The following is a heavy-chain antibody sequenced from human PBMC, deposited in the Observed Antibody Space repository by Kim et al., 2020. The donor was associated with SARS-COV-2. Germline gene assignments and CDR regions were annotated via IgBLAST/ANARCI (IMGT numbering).Heavy chain of an antibody. Sequence: GGTTDSAAPVKGRFTISRDDSKNTLYLQMNSLKTEDTAVYYCTTTNWFDPWGQGTLVTVSS. CDR3: TTTNWFDP. CDR2: GGTT. V-gene: IGHV3-15*01. J-gene: IGHJ5*02.